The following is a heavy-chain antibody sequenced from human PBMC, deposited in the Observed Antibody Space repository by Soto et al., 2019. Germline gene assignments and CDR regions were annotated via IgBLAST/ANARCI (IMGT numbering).Heavy chain of an antibody. J-gene: IGHJ6*02. Sequence: GGSLRLSCAASGFTFSSYAMSWVRQAPGKGLEWVSYISSSGSTIYYADSVKGRFTISRDNAKNSLYLQMNSLRAEDTAVYYCARDRIVVVPAAYYYYYGMDVWGQGTTVTVSS. D-gene: IGHD2-2*01. V-gene: IGHV3-48*03. CDR3: ARDRIVVVPAAYYYYYGMDV. CDR2: ISSSGSTI. CDR1: GFTFSSYA.